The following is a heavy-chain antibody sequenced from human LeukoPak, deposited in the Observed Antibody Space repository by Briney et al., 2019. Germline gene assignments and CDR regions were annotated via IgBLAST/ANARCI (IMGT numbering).Heavy chain of an antibody. D-gene: IGHD3-3*01. CDR3: ASSNNFGVVN. CDR2: IIPIFGTA. V-gene: IGHV1-69*13. J-gene: IGHJ4*02. Sequence: ASVKVSCKASGGTFSSYAISWVRQAPGQGLEWMGGIIPIFGTANYAQKFQGRVTITADESTSTAYMELSSLRSEDTAVYYCASSNNFGVVNWGQGTLVAVSS. CDR1: GGTFSSYA.